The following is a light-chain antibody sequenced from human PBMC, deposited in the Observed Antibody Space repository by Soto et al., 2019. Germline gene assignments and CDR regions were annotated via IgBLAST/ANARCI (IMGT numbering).Light chain of an antibody. V-gene: IGLV1-51*01. J-gene: IGLJ1*01. Sequence: QSVLTQPPSVSAAPGQKVTISCSGSSSNIGGNSVSWYQQLPGTAHKLLIYDDNKRPSGIPDRFSGSKSGTPATLGITGFQTGDEADYYCGSWDSSLSAYVFGTGTKVTVL. CDR2: DDN. CDR1: SSNIGGNS. CDR3: GSWDSSLSAYV.